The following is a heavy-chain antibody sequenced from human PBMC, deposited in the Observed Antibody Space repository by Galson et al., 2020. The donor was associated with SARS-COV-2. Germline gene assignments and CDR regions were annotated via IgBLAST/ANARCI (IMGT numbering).Heavy chain of an antibody. J-gene: IGHJ2*01. CDR1: GFTFNNYV. CDR3: ARGRSTTPQYDARFRNEPPHWFFDL. D-gene: IGHD3-10*01. V-gene: IGHV3-23*01. CDR2: VSANGLTT. Sequence: GESLKISCAASGFTFNNYVVTWVRQAPGKGLEWVSAVSANGLTTYYSESVEGRFTISRGTSKSTVSLQMSSLTVDDSAVYYCARGRSTTPQYDARFRNEPPHWFFDLWGRGTLVTVSS.